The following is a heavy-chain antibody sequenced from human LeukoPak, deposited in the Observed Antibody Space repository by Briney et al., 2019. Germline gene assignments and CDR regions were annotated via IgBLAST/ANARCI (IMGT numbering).Heavy chain of an antibody. CDR2: IYYSGTT. J-gene: IGHJ4*02. CDR3: ARGGGGEYSSGWYDY. D-gene: IGHD6-19*01. Sequence: KPSETLSLTCTVSGGSISSYYWSWTRQPPGKGLEWIGYIYYSGTTNYNPSLKSRVTISVATSKNQFSLNLGSVTAADTAVYYCARGGGGEYSSGWYDYWGQGTLVTVSS. V-gene: IGHV4-59*01. CDR1: GGSISSYY.